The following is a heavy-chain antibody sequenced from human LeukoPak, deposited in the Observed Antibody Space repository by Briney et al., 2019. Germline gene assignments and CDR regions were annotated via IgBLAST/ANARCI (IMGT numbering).Heavy chain of an antibody. Sequence: PSETLSLTCAVYGGSFSGYYWSWIRQPPGKGLEWIGEINHSGSTNYNPSLKSRVTMSVDTSKNQFSLKLSSVTAADTAVYYCARTKYSSSWPRGAFDIWGQGTMVTVSS. CDR1: GGSFSGYY. J-gene: IGHJ3*02. CDR3: ARTKYSSSWPRGAFDI. D-gene: IGHD6-13*01. V-gene: IGHV4-34*01. CDR2: INHSGST.